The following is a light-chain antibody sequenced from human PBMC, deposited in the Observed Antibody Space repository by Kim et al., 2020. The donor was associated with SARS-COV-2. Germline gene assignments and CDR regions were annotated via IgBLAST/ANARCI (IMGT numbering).Light chain of an antibody. Sequence: EIVLTQSPGTLSLSPGERATLSCRASQSVSSSYLAWYQQKPGLAPRLLIYGASSRATGIPDRFSGGGSGTDFTFTISRLEPEDFAVYYCQQYGSSPYTFGQGTKLEIK. CDR2: GAS. CDR1: QSVSSSY. J-gene: IGKJ2*01. CDR3: QQYGSSPYT. V-gene: IGKV3-20*01.